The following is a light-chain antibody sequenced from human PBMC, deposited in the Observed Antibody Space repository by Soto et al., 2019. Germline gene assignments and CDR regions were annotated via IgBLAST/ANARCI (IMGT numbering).Light chain of an antibody. CDR1: QGINKF. Sequence: DIQMTQSPSSLSASVGDSVTITCRASQGINKFLAWLQQKPGTAPKSLISTASRLQSGVPSRFSGSGSGTHFTLTINNLQPEDFATYFCQQYESFPLTFGGGTRVEIK. V-gene: IGKV1-16*01. CDR3: QQYESFPLT. J-gene: IGKJ4*01. CDR2: TAS.